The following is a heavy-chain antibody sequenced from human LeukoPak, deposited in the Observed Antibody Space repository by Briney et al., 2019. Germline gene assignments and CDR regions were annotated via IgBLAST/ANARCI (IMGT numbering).Heavy chain of an antibody. CDR3: ARLPRYGGYDHFDY. J-gene: IGHJ4*02. Sequence: PSETLSLTCTVSGDSIYSYYWSWIRHPPGKGLEWVGYIYYRGTTSYSPFLMSRVAISVDTSKNQLSLKLNSVTAADTAVYYCARLPRYGGYDHFDYWGQGILVSVSS. V-gene: IGHV4-59*01. CDR2: IYYRGTT. D-gene: IGHD5-12*01. CDR1: GDSIYSYY.